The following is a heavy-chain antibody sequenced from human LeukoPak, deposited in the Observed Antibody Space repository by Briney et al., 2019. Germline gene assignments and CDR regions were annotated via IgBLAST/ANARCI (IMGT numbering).Heavy chain of an antibody. CDR1: GFTFSSYW. V-gene: IGHV3-7*01. CDR2: IKQDGSEK. J-gene: IGHJ6*02. D-gene: IGHD3-22*01. Sequence: GGSLRLSCAASGFTFSSYWMSWVRQAPGKGLEWVANIKQDGSEKYYVDSVKGRFTISRDNAKNSLYLQMNSLRAEDTAVYYCARVPDDSSGYYSIYYYYGMDVWGQGTTVTVSS. CDR3: ARVPDDSSGYYSIYYYYGMDV.